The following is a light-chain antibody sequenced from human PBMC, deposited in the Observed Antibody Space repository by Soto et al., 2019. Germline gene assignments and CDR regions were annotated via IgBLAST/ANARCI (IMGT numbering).Light chain of an antibody. CDR1: QGISSY. CDR2: AAS. CDR3: QQVNVYPST. J-gene: IGKJ4*01. Sequence: AIRMTQSPSSLSAATGDRVTITCRASQGISSYLAWYQQKPGKAPKLLIYAASTLQSGVPSRFSGSGSGTEFTLTISSLQPEDFATYYCQQVNVYPSTFGGGTKVDIK. V-gene: IGKV1-8*01.